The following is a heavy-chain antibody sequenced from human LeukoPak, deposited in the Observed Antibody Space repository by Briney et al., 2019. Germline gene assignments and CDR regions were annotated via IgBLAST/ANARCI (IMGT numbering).Heavy chain of an antibody. J-gene: IGHJ4*02. V-gene: IGHV3-30*03. CDR1: GFTFSSYG. D-gene: IGHD2-21*01. CDR2: ISYDGSNK. CDR3: ARVWPPH. Sequence: PGRSLRLSCAASGFTFSSYGMHWVRQAPGKGLEWVAVISYDGSNKYYADSVKGRFTISRDNAKNSLYLQMNSLRGEDTAVYHCARVWPPHWGQGTLVTVSS.